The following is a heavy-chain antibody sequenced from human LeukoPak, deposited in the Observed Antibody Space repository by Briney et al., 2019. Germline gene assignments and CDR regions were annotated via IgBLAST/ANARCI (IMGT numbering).Heavy chain of an antibody. V-gene: IGHV3-11*06. CDR2: ISGSNYYT. Sequence: PGGSLRLSCAASGFTFSDYYMSWIRQAPGKGLEWVSYISGSNYYTKYADSVKGRFTISRDNAKNSLYLQMNSLRAEDTAVYYCARSSSSGGGDSFDIWGQGTMVTVSS. D-gene: IGHD2-21*01. CDR1: GFTFSDYY. CDR3: ARSSSSGGGDSFDI. J-gene: IGHJ3*02.